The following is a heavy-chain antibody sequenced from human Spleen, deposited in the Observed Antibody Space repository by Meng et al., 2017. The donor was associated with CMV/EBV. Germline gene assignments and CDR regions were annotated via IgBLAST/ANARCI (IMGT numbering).Heavy chain of an antibody. CDR3: ARKTYGDYEGCFDY. Sequence: GGSLRLSCAASGFTFSSYSMNWVRQAPGKGLEWVSYISSSSSTIYYADSVKGRFTISRDNAKNSLYLQMNSLRAEDTAVYYCARKTYGDYEGCFDYWGQGTLVTVSS. CDR1: GFTFSSYS. CDR2: ISSSSSTI. J-gene: IGHJ4*02. D-gene: IGHD4-17*01. V-gene: IGHV3-48*04.